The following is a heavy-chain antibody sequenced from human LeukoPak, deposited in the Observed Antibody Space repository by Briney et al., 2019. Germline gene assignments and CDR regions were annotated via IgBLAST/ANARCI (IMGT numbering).Heavy chain of an antibody. D-gene: IGHD3-22*01. J-gene: IGHJ3*02. V-gene: IGHV3-48*01. Sequence: GGSLRLSCAASGFTFSSYTMNWVRQAPGKGLEWVSYIGGSSSTIDYADSVKGRFTISRDNAKNSLYLQMISLRAEDTAVYYCARDHHRRLYDSQARDTFDIWGQGTMVTVSS. CDR3: ARDHHRRLYDSQARDTFDI. CDR1: GFTFSSYT. CDR2: IGGSSSTI.